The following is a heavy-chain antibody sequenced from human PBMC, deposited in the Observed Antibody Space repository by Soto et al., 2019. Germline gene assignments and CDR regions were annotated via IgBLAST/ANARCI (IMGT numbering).Heavy chain of an antibody. J-gene: IGHJ1*01. CDR2: INAGNGNT. CDR1: GYTFTSYA. Sequence: ASVKVSCKASGYTFTSYAMHWVRQAPGQRLEWMGWINAGNGNTKYSQKFQGRVTITRDTSASTAYMELSSLRSEDTAVYYCARGPWEQWLVHPKYFQHWGQGTLVTVSS. V-gene: IGHV1-3*01. D-gene: IGHD6-19*01. CDR3: ARGPWEQWLVHPKYFQH.